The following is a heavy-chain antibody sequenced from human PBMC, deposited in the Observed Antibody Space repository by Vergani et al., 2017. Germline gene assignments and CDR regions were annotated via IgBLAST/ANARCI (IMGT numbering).Heavy chain of an antibody. CDR1: GFTFNHYA. D-gene: IGHD5-12*01. V-gene: IGHV3-23*01. CDR3: AKANPRNSGYDYLYGYHAMDV. Sequence: EVQLLESGGDLVQPGGSLRLSCAASGFTFNHYAMNWVRQAPGKGLEWVSGISGSGCSTYYAGSVKGRFTISRDSSKNTLYLQMNSLSAGDTAVYYCAKANPRNSGYDYLYGYHAMDVWGQGTTATVSS. J-gene: IGHJ6*02. CDR2: ISGSGCST.